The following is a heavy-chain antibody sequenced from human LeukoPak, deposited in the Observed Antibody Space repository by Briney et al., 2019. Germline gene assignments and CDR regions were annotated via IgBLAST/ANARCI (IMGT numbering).Heavy chain of an antibody. CDR3: SRSLDD. CDR1: GFTFGNHL. J-gene: IGHJ4*02. CDR2: IKYDGSEK. V-gene: IGHV3-7*01. Sequence: GGSLRLSCAASGFTFGNHLMDWVRQAPGKGPEWVANIKYDGSEKYYVDSVKGRFTISRDNAKKLVYLEMNSLRAEDTAVYYCSRSLDDWGQGTLVTVSS.